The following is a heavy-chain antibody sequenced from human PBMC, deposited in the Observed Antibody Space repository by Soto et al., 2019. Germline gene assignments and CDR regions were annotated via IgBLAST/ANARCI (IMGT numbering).Heavy chain of an antibody. D-gene: IGHD1-7*01. CDR2: INPNSGGT. Sequence: KVSCHSSGYTFTDYYMHWVRQAPGQGLEWMGWINPNSGGTNYAQKFQGRVTMTRDTSINTAYMELSRLRSDDTAVYYCARKLELRGSYYYYYDMDVWGQGTTVTVSS. CDR1: GYTFTDYY. J-gene: IGHJ6*02. CDR3: ARKLELRGSYYYYYDMDV. V-gene: IGHV1-2*02.